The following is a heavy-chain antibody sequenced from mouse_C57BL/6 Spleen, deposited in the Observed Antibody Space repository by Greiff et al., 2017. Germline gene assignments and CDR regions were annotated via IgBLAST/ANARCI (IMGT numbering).Heavy chain of an antibody. CDR1: GYTFTSYW. CDR3: ARAAVVAKDYAMDY. D-gene: IGHD1-1*01. V-gene: IGHV1-7*01. J-gene: IGHJ4*01. Sequence: QVQLQQSGAELAKPGASVKLSCKASGYTFTSYWMHWVKQRPGQGLEWIGYLNPSSGYTKYNQKFKDKATLTADKSSSTAYMQLSRLTYEDSAVYYCARAAVVAKDYAMDYWGQGTSVTGAS. CDR2: LNPSSGYT.